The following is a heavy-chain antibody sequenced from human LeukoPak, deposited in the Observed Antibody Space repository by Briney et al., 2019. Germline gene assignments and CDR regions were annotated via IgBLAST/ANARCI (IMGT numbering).Heavy chain of an antibody. CDR3: TREAAAGIDY. CDR2: IYSGGST. CDR1: GFTVSSNY. J-gene: IGHJ4*02. D-gene: IGHD6-13*01. V-gene: IGHV3-53*01. Sequence: GGSLRLTCAASGFTVSSNYMSWVRQAPGKGLEWVSVIYSGGSTYYADSVKGRFTISRDNAKNSLYLQMNSLRAEDTAVYFCTREAAAGIDYWGQGTLVTVS.